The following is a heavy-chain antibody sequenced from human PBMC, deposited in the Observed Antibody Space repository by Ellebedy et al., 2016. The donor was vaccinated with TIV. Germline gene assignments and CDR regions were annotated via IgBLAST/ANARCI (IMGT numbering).Heavy chain of an antibody. V-gene: IGHV3-53*01. CDR3: ARDYCCDDAFDI. Sequence: PGGSLRLSSAGPGFTIRANYMAWVRQAPGKGLEWVSVLYVGYSTYYADSVRGRFTISRDESKNTLYLQMNNLSDEDTAVYYCARDYCCDDAFDIWGQGTMVTVSS. CDR2: LYVGYST. D-gene: IGHD2-21*01. J-gene: IGHJ3*02. CDR1: GFTIRANY.